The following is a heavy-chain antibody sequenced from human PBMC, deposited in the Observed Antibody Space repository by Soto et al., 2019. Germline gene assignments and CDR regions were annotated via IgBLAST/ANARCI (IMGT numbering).Heavy chain of an antibody. J-gene: IGHJ4*02. V-gene: IGHV2-5*02. Sequence: QITLKESGPTLVKPTQTLTLTCTFSGFSLSTTGVALCWIHQPPGKDLEWLALINWDDDKFYSPSLKSRLTITKDTSKNQVVLTMTNMDPVDTATYYCAHRDGYYAHFDYWGQGTLVTVSS. CDR3: AHRDGYYAHFDY. CDR1: GFSLSTTGVA. CDR2: INWDDDK. D-gene: IGHD3-3*01.